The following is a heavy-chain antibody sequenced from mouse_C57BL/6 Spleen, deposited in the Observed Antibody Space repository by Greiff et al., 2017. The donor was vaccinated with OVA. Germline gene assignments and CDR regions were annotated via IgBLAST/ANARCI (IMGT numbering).Heavy chain of an antibody. CDR3: ARGGRDYDDCDY. Sequence: VQLQQSGAELVRPGTSVKVSCKASGYAFTNYLIEWVKQRPGQGLEWIGVINPGSGGTNYNEKFKGKATLTADKSSSTAYMQLSSRTSEDSAVYFCARGGRDYDDCDYWGQGTTLTVSS. D-gene: IGHD2-4*01. CDR2: INPGSGGT. V-gene: IGHV1-54*01. J-gene: IGHJ2*01. CDR1: GYAFTNYL.